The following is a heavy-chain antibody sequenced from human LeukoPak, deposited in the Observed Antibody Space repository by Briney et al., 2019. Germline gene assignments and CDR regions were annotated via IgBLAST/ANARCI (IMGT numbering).Heavy chain of an antibody. Sequence: SETLSLTSAVYGGSFSGYYWSWIRQPPGKGREWIGEINHSGSTNYNPSLKSRVTISVATSKNQFSLKLSSVTAADTAVYYCARKGQGIVVVPAAMAFDYWGQGTLVTVSS. V-gene: IGHV4-34*01. J-gene: IGHJ4*02. CDR3: ARKGQGIVVVPAAMAFDY. CDR2: INHSGST. CDR1: GGSFSGYY. D-gene: IGHD2-2*01.